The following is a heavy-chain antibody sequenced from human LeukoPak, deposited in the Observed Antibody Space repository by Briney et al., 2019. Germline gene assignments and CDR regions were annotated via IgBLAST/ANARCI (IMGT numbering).Heavy chain of an antibody. CDR3: VRGDCSGVSCYLPEYFRH. J-gene: IGHJ1*01. V-gene: IGHV1-18*01. D-gene: IGHD2-15*01. Sequence: ASVKVSCKASGYTLTSFSISWVRQAPGHGLEWRGWINPYNGYKDYAQKLQGRVTMTTETSTNTAYMELRSLRSDDTAVYYCVRGDCSGVSCYLPEYFRHWGQGTLVTVSS. CDR2: INPYNGYK. CDR1: GYTLTSFS.